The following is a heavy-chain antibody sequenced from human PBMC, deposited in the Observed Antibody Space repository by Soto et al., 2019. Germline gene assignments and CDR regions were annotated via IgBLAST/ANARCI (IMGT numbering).Heavy chain of an antibody. V-gene: IGHV4-34*01. CDR1: GGSFSGYY. D-gene: IGHD3-10*01. Sequence: SETLSLTCAVYGGSFSGYYWSWIRQPPGKGLEWIGEINHSGGTNYNPSLKSRVTISVDTSKNQFPLKLSSVTAADTAVYYCARGAVYYGSGSYYTWFDPWGQGTLVTVSS. CDR2: INHSGGT. J-gene: IGHJ5*02. CDR3: ARGAVYYGSGSYYTWFDP.